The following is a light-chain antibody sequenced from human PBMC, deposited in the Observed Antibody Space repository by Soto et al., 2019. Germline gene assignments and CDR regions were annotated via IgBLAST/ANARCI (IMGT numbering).Light chain of an antibody. CDR2: EVI. Sequence: QSALTQPASVSGSPGQSITISCTGTSSDIGRYDYVSWYQQHPGKAPKLMIYEVILRPSGISNRCSGSKSGNTASLTIYGLQDEDEADYYCSSYASPITYVIFGGGTKLTVL. V-gene: IGLV2-14*01. J-gene: IGLJ2*01. CDR1: SSDIGRYDY. CDR3: SSYASPITYVI.